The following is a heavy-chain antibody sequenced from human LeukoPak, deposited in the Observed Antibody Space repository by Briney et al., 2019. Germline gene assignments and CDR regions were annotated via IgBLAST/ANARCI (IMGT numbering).Heavy chain of an antibody. CDR1: GYTFTGYY. D-gene: IGHD2-2*01. J-gene: IGHJ4*02. CDR3: ASIYCSSTSCLDYFDY. CDR2: INPNSGGT. V-gene: IGHV1-2*02. Sequence: GASVKVSCKASGYTFTGYYMHWVRQAPGQGLEWMGWINPNSGGTNYAQKFQGRVTMTRDTSIGTAYMELSRLRSDDTAVYYCASIYCSSTSCLDYFDYWGQGTLVTVSS.